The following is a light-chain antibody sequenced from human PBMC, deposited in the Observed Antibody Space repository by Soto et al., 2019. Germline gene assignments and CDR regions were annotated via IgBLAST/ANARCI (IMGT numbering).Light chain of an antibody. CDR2: GSS. CDR1: ENVGTN. J-gene: IGKJ4*01. CDR3: QQYNNWGLS. V-gene: IGKV3D-15*01. Sequence: IVMTQSPATLSVSPGEGVTLSCRASENVGTNLAWYQQKPGQAPRLLIYGSSTRATGIPATFSGSGSGTGFTLTISSLQSEESAIYYCQQYNNWGLSFGGGTKVEIK.